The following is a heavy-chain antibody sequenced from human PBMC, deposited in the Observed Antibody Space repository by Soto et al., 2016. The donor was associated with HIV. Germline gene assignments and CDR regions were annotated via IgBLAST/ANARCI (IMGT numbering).Heavy chain of an antibody. J-gene: IGHJ4*02. D-gene: IGHD6-19*01. Sequence: QVQLVQSGAEVKKPGASVKVSCKASGYIFSTYGISWMRQAPGKGLEWMGWINPNNGDTNYAQSLQGRVTMTTDTSTTTAYLEMRSLRSDDTAVYYCARDRKYSSGGYFDSWGQGTLVTVSS. CDR3: ARDRKYSSGGYFDS. V-gene: IGHV1-18*01. CDR2: INPNNGDT. CDR1: GYIFSTYG.